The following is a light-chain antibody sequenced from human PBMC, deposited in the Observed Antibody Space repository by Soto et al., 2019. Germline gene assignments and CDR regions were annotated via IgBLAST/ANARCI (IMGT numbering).Light chain of an antibody. CDR1: QTISSS. V-gene: IGKV1-39*01. Sequence: DIQMTQSPSSLSASVGDRLTITCRASQTISSSLNWYQQKPGKAPDLLIYAASNLQSGVPSRFSCSGSGSDFTLTISSLQPEDFVTYYCQQSYSSPQMYTFGQGTRLEIK. CDR3: QQSYSSPQMYT. J-gene: IGKJ2*01. CDR2: AAS.